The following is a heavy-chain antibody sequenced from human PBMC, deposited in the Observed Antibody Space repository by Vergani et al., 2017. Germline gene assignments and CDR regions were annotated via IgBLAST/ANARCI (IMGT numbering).Heavy chain of an antibody. CDR1: GFTFSSYN. CDR3: ARGSTVTTLYFYYGMDV. J-gene: IGHJ6*02. CDR2: ISSSSSSI. V-gene: IGHV3-48*01. Sequence: EVQLVESGGGLAQPGGSLRLSCAASGFTFSSYNMNWVRQAPGKGLEWLSYISSSSSSINYADSVKGRFTISRDNAKNSLNLQMNSLRAEDTAVYYCARGSTVTTLYFYYGMDVWGQGTTVTVSS. D-gene: IGHD4-17*01.